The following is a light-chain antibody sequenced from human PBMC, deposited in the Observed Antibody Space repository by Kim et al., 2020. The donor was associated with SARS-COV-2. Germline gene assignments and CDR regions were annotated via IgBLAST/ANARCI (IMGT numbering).Light chain of an antibody. CDR2: DNN. Sequence: QSVLTQPPSVSAAPGQKVTISCSGSSSNIGNNVVSWYQQLPGTAPKLLIYDNNKRPSGIPDRFSVSKSGTSATLGITGLQTGDEADYYCGTWDSSLCAGCVFGGGPQLTVL. CDR1: SSNIGNNV. J-gene: IGLJ3*02. V-gene: IGLV1-51*01. CDR3: GTWDSSLCAGCV.